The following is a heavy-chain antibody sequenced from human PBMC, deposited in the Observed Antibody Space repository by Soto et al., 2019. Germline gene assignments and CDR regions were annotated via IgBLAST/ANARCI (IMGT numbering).Heavy chain of an antibody. CDR1: GGSISSGGYY. V-gene: IGHV4-31*01. Sequence: QVQLQESGPGLVKPSQTLSLTCTVSGGSISSGGYYWSWIRQHPRKGLQWIGYIYYSVSTYYNPSLKSPVTISVDTSKNQFYLKLSSVTAADTAVYYCARDKDHNWFYPCGKSTLLTVSS. J-gene: IGHJ5*02. CDR3: ARDKDHNWFYP. CDR2: IYYSVST.